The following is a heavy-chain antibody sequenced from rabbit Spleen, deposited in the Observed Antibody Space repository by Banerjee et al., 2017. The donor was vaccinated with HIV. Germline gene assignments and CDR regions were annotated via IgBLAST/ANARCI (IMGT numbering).Heavy chain of an antibody. CDR1: GVSFNDKDV. CDR3: ARRDSSNGDYNL. D-gene: IGHD2-1*01. V-gene: IGHV1S45*01. Sequence: EQLEESGGGLVKPEGSLTLTCKASGVSFNDKDVMCWVRQAPGKGLEWITCIYAGSSGSTYYASWAKGRFTISKTSSTTVTLQMTSLSAADSATYFCARRDSSNGDYNLWGPGTLVTIS. CDR2: IYAGSSGST. J-gene: IGHJ4*01.